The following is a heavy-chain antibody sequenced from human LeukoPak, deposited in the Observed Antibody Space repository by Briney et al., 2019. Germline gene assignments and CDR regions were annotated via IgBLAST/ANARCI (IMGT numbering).Heavy chain of an antibody. CDR1: GGTFSSYA. CDR3: AREEYSSSPFDY. CDR2: IIPIFGTA. Sequence: SVKVSCKASGGTFSSYAISWVRQAPGQGLEWMGGIIPIFGTANYAQKFQGRVTITTDESTSTAYMELSSLRSEDTAVYYCAREEYSSSPFDYWGQGALVTVSS. J-gene: IGHJ4*02. V-gene: IGHV1-69*05. D-gene: IGHD6-6*01.